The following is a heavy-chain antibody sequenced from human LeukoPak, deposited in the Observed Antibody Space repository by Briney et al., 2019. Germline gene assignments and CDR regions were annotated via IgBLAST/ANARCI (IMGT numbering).Heavy chain of an antibody. J-gene: IGHJ4*02. V-gene: IGHV3-21*01. D-gene: IGHD3-16*02. Sequence: GGSLRLSCAASGFTFSSYGMNWVRQAPGKGLEWVSSISYIYYADSFQGRFTISRDNAKNSLYLQMDSLRAEDTAVYYRARLLYDYIWGSSRSYYFDLWGQGTLVTVSS. CDR3: ARLLYDYIWGSSRSYYFDL. CDR1: GFTFSSYG. CDR2: ISYI.